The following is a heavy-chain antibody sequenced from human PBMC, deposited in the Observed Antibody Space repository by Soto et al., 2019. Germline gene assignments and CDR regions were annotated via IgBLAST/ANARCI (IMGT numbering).Heavy chain of an antibody. D-gene: IGHD6-19*01. CDR2: MYYGGSP. J-gene: IGHJ4*02. CDR3: ARTYNSGWYVDS. CDR1: GVSNSRYS. V-gene: IGHV4-59*01. Sequence: QVQLQESGPRLVKPSETLSLTCTVSGVSNSRYSWSWIRRSPGEGLEWIGYMYYGGSPNYNPSLESRVTMSIDSSKNQFSLNLGAVTAADAAVYYCARTYNSGWYVDSWGQGTLVTVSP.